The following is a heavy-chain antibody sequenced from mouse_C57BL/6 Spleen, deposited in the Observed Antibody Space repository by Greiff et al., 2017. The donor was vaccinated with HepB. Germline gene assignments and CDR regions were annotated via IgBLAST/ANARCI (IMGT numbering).Heavy chain of an antibody. CDR1: GFNIKDDY. V-gene: IGHV14-4*01. CDR2: IDPENGDT. D-gene: IGHD1-1*01. J-gene: IGHJ1*03. Sequence: VHVKQSGAELVRPGASVKLSCTASGFNIKDDYMHWVKQRPEQGLEWIGWIDPENGDTEYASKFQGKATITADTSSNTAYLQLSSLTSEDTAVYYCTTRYYYGSTHWYFDVWGTGTTVTVSS. CDR3: TTRYYYGSTHWYFDV.